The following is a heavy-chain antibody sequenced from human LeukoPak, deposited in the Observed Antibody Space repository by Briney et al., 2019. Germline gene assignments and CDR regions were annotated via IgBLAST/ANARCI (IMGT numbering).Heavy chain of an antibody. CDR2: IYYSGST. D-gene: IGHD2-15*01. J-gene: IGHJ5*02. Sequence: QPSETLSLTCTVSGGSISSYYWSWIRQPPGKGLEWIGYIYYSGSTNYNPSLKSRVTISVDTSKNQFSLKLSSVTAADTAVYYCARRYLYCSGGSCYRGRRDWFDPWGQGTLVTVSS. V-gene: IGHV4-59*12. CDR1: GGSISSYY. CDR3: ARRYLYCSGGSCYRGRRDWFDP.